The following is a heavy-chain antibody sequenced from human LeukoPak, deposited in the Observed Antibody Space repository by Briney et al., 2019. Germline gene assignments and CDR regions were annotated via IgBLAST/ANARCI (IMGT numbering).Heavy chain of an antibody. CDR3: ARGRGNPW. CDR1: GGSFSGYY. V-gene: IGHV4-34*01. CDR2: INQSGST. D-gene: IGHD3-16*01. J-gene: IGHJ4*02. Sequence: SETLSLTCAVYGGSFSGYYWSWIRQPPGKGLEWIGEINQSGSTNYNPSLKSRVTISVDTSKNQFSLKLSSVTAADTAVYYCARGRGNPWWGQGTLVTVSS.